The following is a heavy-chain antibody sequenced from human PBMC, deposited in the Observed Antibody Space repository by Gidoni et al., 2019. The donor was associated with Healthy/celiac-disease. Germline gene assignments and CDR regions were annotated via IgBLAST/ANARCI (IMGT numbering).Heavy chain of an antibody. CDR2: IYYSVST. Sequence: QVQLQESGPGLVKPSPTLSLTCTVSGGSISRGGYYWICIRQHPGKGLEWIGYIYYSVSTYYNPSLKGRVTISVDTSKNQFSLKLSSVTAADTAVYYCARNVVVVAATPFLKKLWFDPWGQGTLVTVSS. CDR1: GGSISRGGYY. D-gene: IGHD2-15*01. J-gene: IGHJ5*02. CDR3: ARNVVVVAATPFLKKLWFDP. V-gene: IGHV4-31*03.